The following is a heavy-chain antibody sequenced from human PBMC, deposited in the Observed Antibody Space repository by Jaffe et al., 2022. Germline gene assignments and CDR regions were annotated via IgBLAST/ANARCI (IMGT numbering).Heavy chain of an antibody. CDR2: IYYSGST. Sequence: QVQLQESGPGLVKPSETLSLTCTVSGGSISSYYWSWIRQPPGKGLEWIGYIYYSGSTNYNPSLKSRVTISVDTSKNQFSLKLSSVTAADTAVYYCARFGRYSNKHFDYWGQGTLVTVSS. V-gene: IGHV4-59*01. J-gene: IGHJ4*02. D-gene: IGHD4-4*01. CDR3: ARFGRYSNKHFDY. CDR1: GGSISSYY.